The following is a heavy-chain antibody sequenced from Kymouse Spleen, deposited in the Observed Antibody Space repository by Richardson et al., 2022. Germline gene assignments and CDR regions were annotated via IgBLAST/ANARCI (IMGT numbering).Heavy chain of an antibody. CDR1: GFTFSSYG. CDR2: IWYDGSNK. D-gene: IGHD2-2*02. CDR3: ARDFVVVPAAMETGTSNFDY. J-gene: IGHJ4*02. V-gene: IGHV3-33*01. Sequence: QVQLVESGGGVVQPGRSLRLSCAASGFTFSSYGMHWVRQAPGKGLEWVAVIWYDGSNKYYADSVKGRFTISRDNSKNTLYLQMNSLRAEDTAVYYCARDFVVVPAAMETGTSNFDYWGQGTLVTVSS.